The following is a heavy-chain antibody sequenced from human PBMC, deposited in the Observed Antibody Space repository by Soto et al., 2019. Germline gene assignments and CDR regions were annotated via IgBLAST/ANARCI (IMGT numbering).Heavy chain of an antibody. CDR3: ARGVTMVRGVVDY. V-gene: IGHV3-11*01. CDR2: ISSSGSTI. Sequence: GGSLRLSCAASGFNLSSYYMSWIRQAPGKGLEWVSYISSSGSTIYYADSVKGRFTISRDNAKNSLYLQMNSLRAEDTAVYYCARGVTMVRGVVDYWGQGTLVTVSS. CDR1: GFNLSSYY. J-gene: IGHJ4*02. D-gene: IGHD3-10*01.